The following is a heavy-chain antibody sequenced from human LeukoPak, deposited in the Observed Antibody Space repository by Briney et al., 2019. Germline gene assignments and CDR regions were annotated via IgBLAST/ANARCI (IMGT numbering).Heavy chain of an antibody. J-gene: IGHJ4*02. CDR2: IRSKAYGGTT. CDR3: TREVVDIVATSEGDIGDY. Sequence: PGGSLRLSCTASGFTFGDYAMSWVRQAPGKGLEWVGFIRSKAYGGTTEYAASVKGRFTISRDDSKSIAYLQMNSLKTEDTAVYYCTREVVDIVATSEGDIGDYWGQGTLVTVSS. V-gene: IGHV3-49*04. D-gene: IGHD5-12*01. CDR1: GFTFGDYA.